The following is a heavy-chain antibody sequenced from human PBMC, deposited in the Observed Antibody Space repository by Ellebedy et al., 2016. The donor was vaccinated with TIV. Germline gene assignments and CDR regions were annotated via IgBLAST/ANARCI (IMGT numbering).Heavy chain of an antibody. Sequence: GESLKISXAASGFTFSSYAMHWVRQAPGKGLEWVAVISYDGSNKYYADSVKGRFTISRDNSKNTLYLQMNSLRAEDTAVYYCARDIVVVPAAPYGDWYFDLWGRGTLVTVSS. J-gene: IGHJ2*01. CDR1: GFTFSSYA. CDR3: ARDIVVVPAAPYGDWYFDL. D-gene: IGHD2-2*01. CDR2: ISYDGSNK. V-gene: IGHV3-30-3*01.